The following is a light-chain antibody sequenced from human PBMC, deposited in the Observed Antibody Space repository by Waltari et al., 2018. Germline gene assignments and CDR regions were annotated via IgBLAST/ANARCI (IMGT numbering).Light chain of an antibody. Sequence: DIVMTQSPDSLTVSLGERADGNGKSSQSVLSSSNNKNFLAWYQQKPGQPPKLLIYWASTRGSGVPDRFSGSGSGTDFTLTISSLQAEDVAVYYCQQYYITPPTFGQGTKVEIK. V-gene: IGKV4-1*01. CDR2: WAS. J-gene: IGKJ1*01. CDR3: QQYYITPPT. CDR1: QSVLSSSNNKNF.